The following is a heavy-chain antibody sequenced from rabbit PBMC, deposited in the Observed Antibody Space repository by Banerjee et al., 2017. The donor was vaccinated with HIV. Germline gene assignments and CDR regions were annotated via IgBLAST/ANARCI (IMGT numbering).Heavy chain of an antibody. Sequence: QEQLEESGGDLVKPEGSLTLTCTASGFSFSSTYWICWVRQAPGKGLEWIACIHTFNTATTGYASWAKGRFTISKTSSTTVTLQMTSLTAADTATYFCARRSAGDAGYPFNLWGPGTLVTVS. D-gene: IGHD4-2*01. V-gene: IGHV1S45*01. CDR3: ARRSAGDAGYPFNL. CDR1: GFSFSSTYW. J-gene: IGHJ4*01. CDR2: IHTFNTATT.